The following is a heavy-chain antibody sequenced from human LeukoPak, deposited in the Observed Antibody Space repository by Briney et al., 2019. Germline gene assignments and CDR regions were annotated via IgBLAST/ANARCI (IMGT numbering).Heavy chain of an antibody. Sequence: PGGSLRLSCAASGFTFSSYEMNWVRQAPGKGQEWVSYISSSGSTIYYADSVKGRFTISSDNAKNSLYLQMNSLRAEDTAVYYCARPSYYCTNGVCYDDAFDIWGQGTMVTVSS. CDR1: GFTFSSYE. J-gene: IGHJ3*02. V-gene: IGHV3-48*03. D-gene: IGHD2-8*01. CDR3: ARPSYYCTNGVCYDDAFDI. CDR2: ISSSGSTI.